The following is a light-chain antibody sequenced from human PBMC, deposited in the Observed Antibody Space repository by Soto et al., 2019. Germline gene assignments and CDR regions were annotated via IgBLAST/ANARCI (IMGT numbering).Light chain of an antibody. V-gene: IGLV2-14*01. J-gene: IGLJ1*01. CDR2: EVS. CDR3: SSFTSSSTLGYV. CDR1: SSDAGGYNY. Sequence: QSVLTQPRSVSGSPGQSITISCTGTSSDAGGYNYVSWYQQHPGKAPKIMIYEVSNRPSGVSNRFSGSKSGNTASLTISGPQAEDEADYYCSSFTSSSTLGYVFGTGTKVTVL.